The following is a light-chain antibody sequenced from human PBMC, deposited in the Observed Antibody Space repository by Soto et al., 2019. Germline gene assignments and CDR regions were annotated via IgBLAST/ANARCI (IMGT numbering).Light chain of an antibody. CDR1: ESVSTNY. Sequence: EIVLTQSPGTLSLSPGGRATLSCRASESVSTNYLAWYQQKPGQAPRLLISGASSRATGIPDRFSGSGSGADFTLTINRLEPEDFAVYYCQQYGSVPLTFGGGTKVEIK. V-gene: IGKV3-20*01. CDR3: QQYGSVPLT. CDR2: GAS. J-gene: IGKJ4*01.